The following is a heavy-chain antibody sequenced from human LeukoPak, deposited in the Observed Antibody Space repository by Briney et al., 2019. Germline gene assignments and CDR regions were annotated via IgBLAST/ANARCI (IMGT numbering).Heavy chain of an antibody. CDR2: INPYNVNT. J-gene: IGHJ4*02. Sequence: ASVTVSCKASGYTFASNSINGISWVRHAPGQGLEWMGWINPYNVNTKYAQKFQGRVTLTTDTSTSTAYIELRSLRSDDTAVYDCARILVFDYWGQGTLVTVSS. CDR1: GYTFASNSING. V-gene: IGHV1-18*04. D-gene: IGHD2-8*02. CDR3: ARILVFDY.